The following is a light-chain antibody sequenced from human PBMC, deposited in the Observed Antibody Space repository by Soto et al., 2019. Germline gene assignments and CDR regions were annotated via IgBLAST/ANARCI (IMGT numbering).Light chain of an antibody. Sequence: DIQMTQSPSSLSASVGDRVTITCRASQSISSYLNWYQQKPGKAPKLLIYAASSLQSEVPSSFSGSGSGTDFTLTISSLQPEDFATYYCQQSYSTPPSFGQGTKLEIK. CDR1: QSISSY. J-gene: IGKJ2*01. CDR2: AAS. V-gene: IGKV1-39*01. CDR3: QQSYSTPPS.